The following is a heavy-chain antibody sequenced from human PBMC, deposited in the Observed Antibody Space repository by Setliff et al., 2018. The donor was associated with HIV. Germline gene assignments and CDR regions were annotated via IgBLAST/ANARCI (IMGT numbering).Heavy chain of an antibody. J-gene: IGHJ4*02. CDR1: GFTFSSYA. CDR3: ARDSSSWYEFYFDC. V-gene: IGHV3-23*01. CDR2: MSGSGANA. Sequence: GGSLRLSCAASGFTFSSYAMSWVRQAPGKGLQWVSAMSGSGANAYYADSVKGRFTVSRDNSKNTLYLHMNSLRAEDTAVYYCARDSSSWYEFYFDCWGQGTLVTVSS. D-gene: IGHD6-13*01.